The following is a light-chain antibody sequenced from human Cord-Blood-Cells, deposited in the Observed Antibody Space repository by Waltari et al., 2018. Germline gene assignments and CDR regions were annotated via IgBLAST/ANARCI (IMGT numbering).Light chain of an antibody. Sequence: EIVMTQSPATLSVSPGERATRSGRASQSVSSNLAWYQQKPVQAPRLLIYGSSTRATGIPARFSGSGSGTEFTLTISSQQSEDFAVYYCQQYNNVPPMYTFGQGTKLEIK. J-gene: IGKJ2*01. CDR2: GSS. CDR3: QQYNNVPPMYT. V-gene: IGKV3-15*01. CDR1: QSVSSN.